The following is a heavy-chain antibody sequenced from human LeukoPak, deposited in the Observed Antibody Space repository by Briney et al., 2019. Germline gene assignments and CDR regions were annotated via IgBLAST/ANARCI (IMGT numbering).Heavy chain of an antibody. CDR3: ARGQYGSGIAY. CDR1: GGSISSGDYY. Sequence: PSETLSLTCTVSGGSISSGDYYWSWIRRPPGKGLEWIGYISSSGRTYYKPSLKSRFTVSMYTSKNQFSLKVSSVTAADTAVFYCARGQYGSGIAYWGQGTLVTVSS. D-gene: IGHD3-10*01. CDR2: ISSSGRT. V-gene: IGHV4-30-4*01. J-gene: IGHJ4*02.